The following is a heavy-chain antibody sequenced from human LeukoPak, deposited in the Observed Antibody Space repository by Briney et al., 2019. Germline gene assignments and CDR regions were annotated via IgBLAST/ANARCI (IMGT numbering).Heavy chain of an antibody. Sequence: SETLSLTCTVSGGSIYSTTFYWGWIRQPPGKGLEWIGSMYYDGSPYHNPSLKSRVTISVDTSNNQFSLKLTSVTAADTAVYFCARRSDSGSDDGEDYFDYWGQGTLVTVSS. V-gene: IGHV4-39*01. J-gene: IGHJ4*02. CDR3: ARRSDSGSDDGEDYFDY. CDR1: GGSIYSTTFY. D-gene: IGHD1-26*01. CDR2: MYYDGSP.